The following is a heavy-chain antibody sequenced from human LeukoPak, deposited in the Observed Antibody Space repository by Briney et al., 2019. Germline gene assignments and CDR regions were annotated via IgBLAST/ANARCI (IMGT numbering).Heavy chain of an antibody. CDR3: ARVDIVLD. J-gene: IGHJ4*02. V-gene: IGHV1-2*02. Sequence: ASVKVSCKASGYTFTAYHMHRVRQAPGQGLEWMGWINPKSGGTKYAQKFQGRVTMTKDTSISTAYMELSRLRSDDTAVYHCARVDIVLDWGQGTLVTVSS. D-gene: IGHD2-8*01. CDR1: GYTFTAYH. CDR2: INPKSGGT.